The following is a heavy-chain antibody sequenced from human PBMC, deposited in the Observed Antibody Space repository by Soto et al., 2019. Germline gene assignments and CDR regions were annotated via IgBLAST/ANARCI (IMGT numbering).Heavy chain of an antibody. CDR3: ARVGAYNWFDP. Sequence: SETLSLTCTVSGVSITSNDYYWSWIRQPPGKGLEWIAYKHISGGTYYNPSLRSRVTISVDTSKNQFSLKLSSVTAADTAVYYCARVGAYNWFDPWGQGTLVTVSS. D-gene: IGHD1-26*01. V-gene: IGHV4-30-4*02. J-gene: IGHJ5*02. CDR1: GVSITSNDYY. CDR2: KHISGGT.